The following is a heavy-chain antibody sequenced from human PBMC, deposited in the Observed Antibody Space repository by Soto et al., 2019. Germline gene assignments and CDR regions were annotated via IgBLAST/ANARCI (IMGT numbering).Heavy chain of an antibody. J-gene: IGHJ4*02. CDR1: GDSISNGYYT. Sequence: QVQLQESGPGLVEPSQTLSLTCTVSGDSISNGYYTWSWIRQPPGKDLEWIGHIYNSVNTYSNPSLQXPXTXSXXTSKNQFSLKLSSVTAADTAVYYCARGPRGDKVDYWGQGTLVTVSS. CDR3: ARGPRGDKVDY. D-gene: IGHD3-10*01. CDR2: IYNSVNT. V-gene: IGHV4-30-4*01.